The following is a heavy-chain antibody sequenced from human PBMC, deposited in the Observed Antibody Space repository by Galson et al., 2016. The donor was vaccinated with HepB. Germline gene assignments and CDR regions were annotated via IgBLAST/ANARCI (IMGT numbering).Heavy chain of an antibody. V-gene: IGHV3-9*01. Sequence: SLRLSCAAPGLTFDDYAMHWVRQAPGKGLEWVSGISWNSGTIFYADSVRGRFTISRGNAKNSLFLQMKSLRPEDTALYYCTKDVSGATGSTSWFDSWGQGILVTVSS. CDR2: ISWNSGTI. CDR1: GLTFDDYA. J-gene: IGHJ5*01. D-gene: IGHD1-1*01. CDR3: TKDVSGATGSTSWFDS.